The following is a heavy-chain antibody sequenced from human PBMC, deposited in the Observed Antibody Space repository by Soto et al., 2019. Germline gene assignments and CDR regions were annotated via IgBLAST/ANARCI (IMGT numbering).Heavy chain of an antibody. CDR1: GFTFSTYA. D-gene: IGHD6-19*01. Sequence: PGASLRLSCAASGFTFSTYAMNWVRQAPGKGLEWVSSISGNSAYIYYADSMKGRFTFSRDNAKSSLFLQMNSLRAEDTAMYYCARDAVAGQDYWGQGT. CDR2: ISGNSAYI. V-gene: IGHV3-21*01. J-gene: IGHJ4*02. CDR3: ARDAVAGQDY.